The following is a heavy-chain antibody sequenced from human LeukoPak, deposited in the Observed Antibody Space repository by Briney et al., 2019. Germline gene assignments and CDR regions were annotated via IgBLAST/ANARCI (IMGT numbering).Heavy chain of an antibody. J-gene: IGHJ6*02. Sequence: GGSLRLSCAASGFTFSSYGMHWVRQAPGKGLEWVAFIRYDGSNKYYADSVKGRFTISRDNSKNTLYLQMNSLRAEDTAVYYCAKVRLNSWDRYGMDVWGQGTTVTVSS. D-gene: IGHD6-13*01. CDR2: IRYDGSNK. CDR3: AKVRLNSWDRYGMDV. CDR1: GFTFSSYG. V-gene: IGHV3-30*02.